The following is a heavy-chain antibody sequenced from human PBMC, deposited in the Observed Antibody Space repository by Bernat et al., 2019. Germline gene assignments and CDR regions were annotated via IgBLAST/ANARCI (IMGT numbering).Heavy chain of an antibody. J-gene: IGHJ4*02. CDR3: ERIGGYSGGWYDY. CDR2: MNSDGSIT. V-gene: IGHV3-74*01. D-gene: IGHD6-19*01. CDR1: GFTFSSYW. Sequence: EVQLVESGGGLVQPGGSLRLSCAASGFTFSSYWMHWVRQGPEKGLVWVSRMNSDGSITTYADSVKGRFTISRDNAKNTLYLQMNRLRAEDTAVYYCERIGGYSGGWYDYWGQGTLVTVSS.